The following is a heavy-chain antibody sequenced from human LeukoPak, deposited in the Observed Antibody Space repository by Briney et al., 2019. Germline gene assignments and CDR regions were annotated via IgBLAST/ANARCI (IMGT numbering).Heavy chain of an antibody. D-gene: IGHD6-19*01. J-gene: IGHJ6*03. CDR3: ASRSSGWWGYYMDV. Sequence: ASVKVSCKASGYTFTGYYMHWVRQAPGQGLEWMGWINPNSGGTNYAQKFQGRVTMTRDTSISTAYMELSRLRSDDTAVYYCASRSSGWWGYYMDVWGKGTTVTVSS. V-gene: IGHV1-2*02. CDR2: INPNSGGT. CDR1: GYTFTGYY.